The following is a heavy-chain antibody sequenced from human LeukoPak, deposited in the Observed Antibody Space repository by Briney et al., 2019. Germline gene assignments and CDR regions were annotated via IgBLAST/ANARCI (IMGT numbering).Heavy chain of an antibody. Sequence: ASVKVSCKASGGTSSSYAISWVRQAPGQGLEWMGWISAYNGNTNCAQELQGRVTMTTDTSTSTAYMELRSLRSDDTAVYYCARDLWEWELPVPEPFDPWGQGTLVTVSS. J-gene: IGHJ5*02. CDR3: ARDLWEWELPVPEPFDP. V-gene: IGHV1-18*01. CDR1: GGTSSSYA. D-gene: IGHD1-26*01. CDR2: ISAYNGNT.